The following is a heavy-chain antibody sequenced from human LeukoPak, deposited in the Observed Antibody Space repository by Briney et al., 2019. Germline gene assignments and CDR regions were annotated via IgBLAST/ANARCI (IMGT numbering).Heavy chain of an antibody. V-gene: IGHV4-4*07. D-gene: IGHD6-13*01. CDR1: GGSISTYY. Sequence: SETLSLTCTVSGGSISTYYWSWIRQPAGKALEWIGRIYTSGSTNYNPSLKSRVTMSVDTSKNQFSLKLSSVTAADTAVYYCARGVGAAAGTVGYYYYYMDVWGKGTTVTVSS. J-gene: IGHJ6*03. CDR3: ARGVGAAAGTVGYYYYYMDV. CDR2: IYTSGST.